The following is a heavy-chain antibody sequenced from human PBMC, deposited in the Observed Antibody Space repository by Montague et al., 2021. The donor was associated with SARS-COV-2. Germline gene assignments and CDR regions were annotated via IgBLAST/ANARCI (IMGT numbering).Heavy chain of an antibody. V-gene: IGHV4-59*01. J-gene: IGHJ4*02. CDR2: THSGGSN. Sequence: SETLSLTCSVSGGSIGTWYWSWVRKRPRPGLGRVGHTHSGGSNTYSSSFTSRVTISLATPKNPFSLKLSSVTAAATAVYYCSRSLDPSGTYYLPYWGQGTLVTVSS. CDR1: GGSIGTWY. D-gene: IGHD3-10*01. CDR3: SRSLDPSGTYYLPY.